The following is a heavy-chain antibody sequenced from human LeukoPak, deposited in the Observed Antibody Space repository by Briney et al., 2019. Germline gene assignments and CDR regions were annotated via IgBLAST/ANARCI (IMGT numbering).Heavy chain of an antibody. V-gene: IGHV3-48*01. Sequence: GGSLRLSCAASGFTFSSYSMNWVRQAPGKGLEWVSYISGSSSTIYISSSSSTTYYADSVKGRFTISRDNAKNSLYLQVNSLRAEDTAVYYCARAGKLRFLGRRNNYFDYWGQGTLVTVSS. CDR2: ISGSSSTIYISSSSSTT. CDR1: GFTFSSYS. CDR3: ARAGKLRFLGRRNNYFDY. D-gene: IGHD3-3*01. J-gene: IGHJ4*02.